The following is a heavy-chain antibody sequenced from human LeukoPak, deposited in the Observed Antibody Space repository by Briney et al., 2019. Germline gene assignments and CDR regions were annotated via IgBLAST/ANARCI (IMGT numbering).Heavy chain of an antibody. V-gene: IGHV4-34*01. D-gene: IGHD3-3*01. Sequence: SETLSLTCAVYGGSFSGYYWSWIRQPPGKGLEWIGEINHSGSTNYIPSLKSRVTISVDTSKNQFSLKLSSVTAADTAVYYCARGRGGTIFGVVIYYYYGMDVWGQGTTVTVSS. J-gene: IGHJ6*02. CDR1: GGSFSGYY. CDR3: ARGRGGTIFGVVIYYYYGMDV. CDR2: INHSGST.